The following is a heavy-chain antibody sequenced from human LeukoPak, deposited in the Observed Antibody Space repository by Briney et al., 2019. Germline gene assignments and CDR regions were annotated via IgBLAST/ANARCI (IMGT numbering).Heavy chain of an antibody. J-gene: IGHJ4*02. CDR3: ASHPTYYYDN. Sequence: SETLSLTCTVSGGSIGSYYWSWIRRPPGKGVEWIGYIYYSGSTNYNPSLKSRVTISVDTSKNQFSLKLSSVTAADTAVYYCASHPTYYYDNWGQGTLDTVSS. V-gene: IGHV4-59*01. CDR2: IYYSGST. CDR1: GGSIGSYY.